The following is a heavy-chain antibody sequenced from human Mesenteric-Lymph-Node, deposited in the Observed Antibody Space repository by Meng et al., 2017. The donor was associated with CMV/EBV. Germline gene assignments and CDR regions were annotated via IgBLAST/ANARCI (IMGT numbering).Heavy chain of an antibody. V-gene: IGHV3-21*01. J-gene: IGHJ6*02. Sequence: GGSLRLSCAASGFTFSSYGITWVRQAPGKGLEWVSSISSSSSYIYYADSVKGRFTISRDNAKNSLYLQMNSLRAEDTAVYYCARAGSSSIGMDVWGQGTTVTVSS. D-gene: IGHD6-6*01. CDR1: GFTFSSYG. CDR2: ISSSSSYI. CDR3: ARAGSSSIGMDV.